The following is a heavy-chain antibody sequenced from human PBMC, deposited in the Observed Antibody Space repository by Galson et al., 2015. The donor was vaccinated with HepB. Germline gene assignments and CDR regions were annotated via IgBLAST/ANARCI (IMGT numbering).Heavy chain of an antibody. CDR3: ARSEIVVVPAAIQAFDY. Sequence: SLRLSCAASGFTFSSYSMNWVRQAPGKGLEWVSYISSSSSTIYYADSVKGRFTISRDNAKNSLYLQMNSLRAEDTAVYYCARSEIVVVPAAIQAFDYWGQGTLVTVSS. D-gene: IGHD2-2*01. CDR1: GFTFSSYS. CDR2: ISSSSSTI. J-gene: IGHJ4*02. V-gene: IGHV3-48*01.